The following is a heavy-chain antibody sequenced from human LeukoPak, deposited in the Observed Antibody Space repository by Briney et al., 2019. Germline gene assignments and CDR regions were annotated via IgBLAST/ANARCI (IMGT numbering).Heavy chain of an antibody. D-gene: IGHD3-22*01. CDR1: GGSISSSSYY. V-gene: IGHV4-61*02. CDR3: ARATPLMRDSSGYHYYYMDV. Sequence: PSETLSLTCTVSGGSISSSSYYWSWIRQPAGKGLEWIGRIYTSGSTNYNPSLKSRVTISVDTSKNQFSLKLSSVTAADTAVYYCARATPLMRDSSGYHYYYMDVWGKGTTVTISS. CDR2: IYTSGST. J-gene: IGHJ6*03.